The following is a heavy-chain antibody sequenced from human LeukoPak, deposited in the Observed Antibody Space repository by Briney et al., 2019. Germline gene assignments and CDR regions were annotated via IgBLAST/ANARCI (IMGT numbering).Heavy chain of an antibody. CDR1: GFTFTTYG. V-gene: IGHV3-48*04. Sequence: PGGTLRLSCSASGFTFTTYGMNWVRQAPGKGLEWVSYISSSGSTIYYADSVKGRFTISRDNAKNSLYLQMNSLRAEDTAIYYCARAYCSGGSCYFDYWGQGTLVTVSS. J-gene: IGHJ4*02. D-gene: IGHD2-15*01. CDR2: ISSSGSTI. CDR3: ARAYCSGGSCYFDY.